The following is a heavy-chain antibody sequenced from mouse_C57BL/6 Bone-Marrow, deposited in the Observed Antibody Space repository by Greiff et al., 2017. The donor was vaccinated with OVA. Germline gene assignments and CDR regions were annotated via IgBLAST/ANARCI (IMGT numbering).Heavy chain of an antibody. V-gene: IGHV1-4*01. J-gene: IGHJ2*01. CDR3: ARLTGPYFDY. CDR2: INPSSGYT. D-gene: IGHD4-1*01. CDR1: GYTFTSYT. Sequence: VQLQQSGAELARPGASVKMSCKASGYTFTSYTMPWVKQRPGQGLEWIGYINPSSGYTKYNQKFKDKATLTADKSSSTAYMQLSSLTSEDSAVYYCARLTGPYFDYWGQGTTLTVSS.